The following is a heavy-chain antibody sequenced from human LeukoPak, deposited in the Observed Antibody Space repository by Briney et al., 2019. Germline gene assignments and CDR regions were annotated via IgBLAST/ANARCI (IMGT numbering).Heavy chain of an antibody. Sequence: SETLSLTCTVSGDSISSSSYYWGWIRQPPGKGLEWIGSIYYSGSTYYNPSLKSRVTISVATSKNQFSLRLSSVTAADTAVYYCARAPRAIFGVVIIPDRYYFDYWGQGTLVTVSS. CDR1: GDSISSSSYY. V-gene: IGHV4-39*07. D-gene: IGHD3-3*01. CDR2: IYYSGST. J-gene: IGHJ4*02. CDR3: ARAPRAIFGVVIIPDRYYFDY.